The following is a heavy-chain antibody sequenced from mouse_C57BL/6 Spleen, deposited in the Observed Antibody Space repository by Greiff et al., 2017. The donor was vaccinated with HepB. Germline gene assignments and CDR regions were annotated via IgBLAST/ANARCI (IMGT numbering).Heavy chain of an antibody. CDR1: GYTFTSYW. V-gene: IGHV1-69*01. J-gene: IGHJ3*01. D-gene: IGHD1-1*01. Sequence: VQLQQPGAELVMPGASVKLSCKASGYTFTSYWMHWVKQRPGQGLEWIGEIDPSDSYTNYNQKFKGKSTLTVDKSSSTAYMQLSSLTSEDSAVYYCARSGDYDGSSYGFAYWGHGTLVTGSA. CDR3: ARSGDYDGSSYGFAY. CDR2: IDPSDSYT.